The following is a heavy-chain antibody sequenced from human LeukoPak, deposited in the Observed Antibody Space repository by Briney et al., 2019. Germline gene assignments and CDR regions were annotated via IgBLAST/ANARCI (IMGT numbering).Heavy chain of an antibody. Sequence: GGSLRLSCVASGFTFSNYWMHWVRQAPGKGLVWVSRINSDGSSTSYADSVKGRFTISRDNAKNTLYLQVNSLRVEDTAVYYCAREGYSSAFVAYWGQGTLVTVSS. V-gene: IGHV3-74*01. D-gene: IGHD6-19*01. CDR2: INSDGSST. CDR1: GFTFSNYW. CDR3: AREGYSSAFVAY. J-gene: IGHJ4*02.